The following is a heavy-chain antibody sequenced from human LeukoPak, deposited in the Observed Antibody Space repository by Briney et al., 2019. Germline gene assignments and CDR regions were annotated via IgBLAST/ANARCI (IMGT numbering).Heavy chain of an antibody. J-gene: IGHJ4*02. V-gene: IGHV4-39*07. CDR2: IYYSGST. D-gene: IGHD5-18*01. Sequence: SETLSLTCTVSGGSISSSSYYWGWIRQPPGKGLEWIGSIYYSGSTNYNPSLKSRVTISVDKSKNQFSLKLSSVTAADTAVYYCARDQVDTAMGFDYWGQGTLVTVSS. CDR1: GGSISSSSYY. CDR3: ARDQVDTAMGFDY.